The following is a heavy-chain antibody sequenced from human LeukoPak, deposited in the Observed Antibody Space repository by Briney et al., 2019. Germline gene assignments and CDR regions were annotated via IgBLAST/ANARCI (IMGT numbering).Heavy chain of an antibody. CDR3: VYGGSYYVA. CDR1: GFTFSSYW. Sequence: PGGSLRPSCEASGFTFSSYWMTWVRQAPGKGLELVANIKEDGSEKYYVDSVKGRFTISRDNAKNSLYLQMNSLRAEDTAVYHCVYGGSYYVAWGQGTLVTVSS. D-gene: IGHD1-26*01. V-gene: IGHV3-7*01. J-gene: IGHJ5*02. CDR2: IKEDGSEK.